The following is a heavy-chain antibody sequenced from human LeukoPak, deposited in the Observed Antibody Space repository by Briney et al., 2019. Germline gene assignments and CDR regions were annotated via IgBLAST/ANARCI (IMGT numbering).Heavy chain of an antibody. Sequence: EASVKVSCKASGGTFSSYAISWVRQAPGQGLEWMGRIIPILGIANYAQKFQGRVTITADKSTSTAYMELSSLRSEDTAVYYCARASDSSSWYGWFDPWGQGTLVTVSS. CDR3: ARASDSSSWYGWFDP. CDR1: GGTFSSYA. J-gene: IGHJ5*02. V-gene: IGHV1-69*04. CDR2: IIPILGIA. D-gene: IGHD6-13*01.